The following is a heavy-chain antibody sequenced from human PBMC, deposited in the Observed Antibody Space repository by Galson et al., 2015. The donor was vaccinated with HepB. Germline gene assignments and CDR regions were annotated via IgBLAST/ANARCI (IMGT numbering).Heavy chain of an antibody. Sequence: PPGRGLEWIGTIYFSGRNYYNPSLKSRVTISVDTSKNQVSLKLRSVTAADSAVYYCPRTECGSAPCLPYSGMDVWGQGTTVTVSS. D-gene: IGHD4-11*01. V-gene: IGHV4-39*01. J-gene: IGHJ6*02. CDR2: IYFSGRN. CDR3: PRTECGSAPCLPYSGMDV.